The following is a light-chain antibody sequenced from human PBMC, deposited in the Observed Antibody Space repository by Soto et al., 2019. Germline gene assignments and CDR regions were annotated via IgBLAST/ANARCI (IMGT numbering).Light chain of an antibody. J-gene: IGLJ3*02. V-gene: IGLV2-23*02. Sequence: QSALTQPASVSVSPGQSITISGSGTTSDVGIDNLVSWYRQHPGKGPRLVIYEVDKRPSGVANRFSGSRSGNTASLTISVLQTEDEADYYCSSYAGSRWVFGGGTQLPV. CDR3: SSYAGSRWV. CDR2: EVD. CDR1: TSDVGIDNL.